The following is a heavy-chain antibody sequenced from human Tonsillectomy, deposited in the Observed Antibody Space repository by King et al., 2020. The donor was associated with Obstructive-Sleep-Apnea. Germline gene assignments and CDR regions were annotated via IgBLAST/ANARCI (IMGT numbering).Heavy chain of an antibody. CDR2: IYYTGST. D-gene: IGHD5-18*01. Sequence: QLQESGPGLVKPSETLSLTCTVSGYSISSGYYWGWIRQPPGKGLEWIGSIYYTGSTYYNPSLKSRVTISVDTSKNQFSLRLNSVTAADTAVYYCARDLVDTPMVTDFYHWGQGTLVTVSS. J-gene: IGHJ1*01. CDR1: GYSISSGYY. CDR3: ARDLVDTPMVTDFYH. V-gene: IGHV4-38-2*02.